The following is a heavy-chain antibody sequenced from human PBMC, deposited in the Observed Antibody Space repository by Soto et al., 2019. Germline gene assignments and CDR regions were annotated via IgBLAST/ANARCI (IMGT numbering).Heavy chain of an antibody. V-gene: IGHV1-2*02. CDR3: AKGGPIVAAGTRVYLYNAMDV. CDR2: INPNSGDT. D-gene: IGHD1-26*01. CDR1: GYTFTGYY. Sequence: ASVEVSCKXSGYTFTGYYVHWVRQAPGQGLEWMGWINPNSGDTYLAQRFQGRVTMNRDTSIGTACMELRGLTSDDTAEYYCAKGGPIVAAGTRVYLYNAMDVWGQGTTVTVSS. J-gene: IGHJ6*02.